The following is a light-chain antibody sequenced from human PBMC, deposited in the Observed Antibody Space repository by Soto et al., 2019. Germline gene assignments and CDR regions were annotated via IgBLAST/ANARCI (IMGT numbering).Light chain of an antibody. J-gene: IGKJ1*01. CDR1: RSLSSTS. V-gene: IGKV3-20*01. CDR3: QQYGSSPRT. CDR2: DVS. Sequence: EIVLTQSPGTLSLSPGERAALSCRASRSLSSTSLAWYQQRPGQAPRLLIYDVSSRATGIPDRFSGSGSGTDFTLTINRLEPDDFAEYYCQQYGSSPRTFGQGTKVDIK.